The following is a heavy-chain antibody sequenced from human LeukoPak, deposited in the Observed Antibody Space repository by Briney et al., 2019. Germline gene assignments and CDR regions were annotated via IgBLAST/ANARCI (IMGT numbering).Heavy chain of an antibody. CDR3: ARDSGSPTQFDP. V-gene: IGHV3-11*01. J-gene: IGHJ5*02. Sequence: GGSLRLSCAASGFTFSDYYMSWIRQAPGKGPEWVSYISSSGSTIYYADSVKGRFTISRDNAKNSLYLQMNSLRAEDTAVYYRARDSGSPTQFDPWGQGTLVTVSS. CDR2: ISSSGSTI. CDR1: GFTFSDYY. D-gene: IGHD1-26*01.